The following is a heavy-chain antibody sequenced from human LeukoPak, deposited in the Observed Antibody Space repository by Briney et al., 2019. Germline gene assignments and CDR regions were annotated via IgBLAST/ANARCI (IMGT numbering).Heavy chain of an antibody. CDR3: ARLLDNDSSGYPDTFDM. J-gene: IGHJ3*02. V-gene: IGHV4-59*11. CDR1: GGSMSSHY. CDR2: IYYSGTT. Sequence: SETLSLTCTVSGGSMSSHYWGWIRQPPGKGLEWMRFIYYSGTTKYSPSLQSRVTMLLDTPKNQFSLKLSSVTAADTALYYCARLLDNDSSGYPDTFDMWGQGTMVTVSS. D-gene: IGHD3-22*01.